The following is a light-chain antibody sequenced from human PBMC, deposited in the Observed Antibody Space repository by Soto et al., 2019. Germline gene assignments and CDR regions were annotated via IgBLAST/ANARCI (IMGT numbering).Light chain of an antibody. CDR3: QQLNNYPWT. Sequence: DIQLTQSPSFLSASVGDRVTITCRASQGISSYLAWSQQKPGKAPKVLIYAASTLQSGVPSRFSGSGSGTEFTLPISRLQPEDFATYYCQQLNNYPWTFGQGTKVEIK. V-gene: IGKV1-9*01. CDR2: AAS. CDR1: QGISSY. J-gene: IGKJ1*01.